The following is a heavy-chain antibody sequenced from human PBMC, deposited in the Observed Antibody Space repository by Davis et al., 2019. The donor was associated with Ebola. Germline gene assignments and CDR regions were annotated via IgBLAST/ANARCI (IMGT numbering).Heavy chain of an antibody. J-gene: IGHJ3*02. CDR1: GYGFTNYW. CDR2: IYPGDSDT. D-gene: IGHD2-8*02. V-gene: IGHV5-51*01. CDR3: ASLRRTITGMDDGFDI. Sequence: GESLKISCKGSGYGFTNYWIGWVRQMPGQRPEWMGIIYPGDSDTRYSPSFLGQVIFSADKSISTAYLQWSSLKASDTATYYCASLRRTITGMDDGFDIWGQGTMVTVSS.